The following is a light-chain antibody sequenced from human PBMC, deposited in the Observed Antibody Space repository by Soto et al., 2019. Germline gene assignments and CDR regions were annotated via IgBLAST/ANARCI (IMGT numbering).Light chain of an antibody. Sequence: EIVLTQSPGTLSLSPGERATLSCRASQSVNSLFFGWHQQKPGQAPRLLIYGTTNRAAGIPDRLSGSGSGTDFTLTISRLEPEDSAVYFCQQYGISPKTFGQGTKVDIK. CDR1: QSVNSLF. CDR2: GTT. J-gene: IGKJ1*01. CDR3: QQYGISPKT. V-gene: IGKV3-20*01.